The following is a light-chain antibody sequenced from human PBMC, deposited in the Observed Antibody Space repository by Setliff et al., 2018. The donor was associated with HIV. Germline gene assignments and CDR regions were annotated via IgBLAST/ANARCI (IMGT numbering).Light chain of an antibody. CDR1: SSDVGGYNY. J-gene: IGLJ1*01. CDR2: DVS. V-gene: IGLV2-11*01. Sequence: QSVLAQPRSVSGSPGQSVTISCTGSSSDVGGYNYVSWYQQHPGKAPKVMIYDVSKRPSGVPDRFSGPKSDNTASLTISGLQAEDEADYYCCSYADNFNYVFGGGTKVTVL. CDR3: CSYADNFNYV.